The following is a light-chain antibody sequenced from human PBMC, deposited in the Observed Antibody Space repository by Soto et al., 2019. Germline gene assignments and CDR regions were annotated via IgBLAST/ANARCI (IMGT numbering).Light chain of an antibody. Sequence: EIVLTQSPGTLSLSPGERATLSSRASQSVSSNYLAWYQQKPGQAPRVLIYGASSRTTGIPDRFSRSGSGTDFTLTISRLEPEDFAVYYCQQYSKWPITFGQGTRLDNK. J-gene: IGKJ5*01. CDR2: GAS. CDR3: QQYSKWPIT. CDR1: QSVSSNY. V-gene: IGKV3-20*01.